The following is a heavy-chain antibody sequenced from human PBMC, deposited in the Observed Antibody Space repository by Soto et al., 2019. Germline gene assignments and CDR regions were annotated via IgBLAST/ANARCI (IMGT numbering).Heavy chain of an antibody. J-gene: IGHJ3*02. CDR2: IYYGGST. CDR1: GGSISSGGYY. CDR3: ARDSSSWRDAFDI. Sequence: PSETLSLTCTVSGGSISSGGYYWSWIRQHPGKGLEWIGYIYYGGSTYYNPSLKSRVTISVDTSKNQFSLKLSSVTAADTAVYYCARDSSSWRDAFDIWGQGTMVTVSS. V-gene: IGHV4-31*03. D-gene: IGHD6-13*01.